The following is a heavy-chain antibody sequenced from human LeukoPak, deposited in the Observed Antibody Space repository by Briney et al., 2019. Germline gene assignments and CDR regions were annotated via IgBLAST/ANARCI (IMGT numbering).Heavy chain of an antibody. D-gene: IGHD4-17*01. Sequence: PSETPSPTCTVSGGSISSYYWSWIRQPPGEGLEWIGYIYYSGSTNYNPSLKSRVTISVDTSKNQFSLKLSSVTAADTAVYYCARQNGDYGTGDDYWGQGTLVTVSS. CDR2: IYYSGST. CDR3: ARQNGDYGTGDDY. V-gene: IGHV4-59*01. CDR1: GGSISSYY. J-gene: IGHJ4*02.